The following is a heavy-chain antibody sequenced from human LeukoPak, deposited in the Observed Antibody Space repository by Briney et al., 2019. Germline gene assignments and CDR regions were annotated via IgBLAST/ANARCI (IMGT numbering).Heavy chain of an antibody. D-gene: IGHD6-19*01. V-gene: IGHV3-64D*09. Sequence: PGGSLRLSCSASGFTFSSYAMHWVRQAPGKGLGYVSAISSNGVHTYYADSVKGRFTISRDNSKNTLYLQMTSLRAEDTAVYWCVQGGRYSSDWLDYWGQGTLVTVSS. CDR1: GFTFSSYA. CDR3: VQGGRYSSDWLDY. J-gene: IGHJ4*02. CDR2: ISSNGVHT.